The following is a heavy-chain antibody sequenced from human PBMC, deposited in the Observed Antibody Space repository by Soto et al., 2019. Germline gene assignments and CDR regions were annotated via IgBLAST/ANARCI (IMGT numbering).Heavy chain of an antibody. CDR3: ARDKGILTGYYLGRLGLHGMDV. J-gene: IGHJ6*02. D-gene: IGHD3-9*01. CDR2: IIPIFGTA. V-gene: IGHV1-69*13. CDR1: GGTFSSYA. Sequence: VASVKVSCKASGGTFSSYAISWVRQAPGQGLEWMGGIIPIFGTANYAQKFQGRVTITADESTSTAYMELSSLRSEDTAVYYCARDKGILTGYYLGRLGLHGMDVWGQGTTVTVSS.